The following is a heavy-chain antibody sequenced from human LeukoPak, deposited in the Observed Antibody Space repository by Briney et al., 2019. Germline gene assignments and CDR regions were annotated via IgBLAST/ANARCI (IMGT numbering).Heavy chain of an antibody. CDR3: ARDEGYYDFCFAH. CDR1: GGSISSGDYY. J-gene: IGHJ5*02. Sequence: PSETLSLTCTVSGGSISSGDYYWSWIRQPPGKGLEWIGYIYYSGSTYYNPSLKSRVTISVDTSKNQFSLKLSSVTAADTAVYYCARDEGYYDFCFAHWGQGTLVTVSS. CDR2: IYYSGST. D-gene: IGHD3-3*01. V-gene: IGHV4-30-4*08.